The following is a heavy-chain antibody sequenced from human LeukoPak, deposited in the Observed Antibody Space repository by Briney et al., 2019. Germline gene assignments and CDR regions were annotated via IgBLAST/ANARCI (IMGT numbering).Heavy chain of an antibody. CDR3: ARGKVAGAWDWFDP. CDR2: INTNSGST. J-gene: IGHJ5*02. V-gene: IGHV1-2*02. CDR1: GYTFTGYY. Sequence: AGVTVSCKGSGYTFTGYYKHWVGQPPGQGLEWMGWINTNSGSTNYAQKFEGRVTMTREKNISTAYMELSRLRSGDTAAYYCARGKVAGAWDWFDPWGQGTMVTVSS. D-gene: IGHD6-19*01.